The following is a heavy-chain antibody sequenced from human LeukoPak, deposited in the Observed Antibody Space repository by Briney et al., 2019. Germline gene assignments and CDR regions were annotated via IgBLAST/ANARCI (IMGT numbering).Heavy chain of an antibody. CDR1: GFTFSSYA. J-gene: IGHJ4*02. V-gene: IGHV3-23*01. CDR2: ISGSGGST. D-gene: IGHD3-16*02. Sequence: GGSLRLSCAASGFTFSSYAMSWVRQAPGKGLEWVSAISGSGGSTYYADSVKGRFTISRDNSKNTLYLQMNSPRAEDTAVYYCAKLLGVWGSYRYPFDYWGQGTLVTVSS. CDR3: AKLLGVWGSYRYPFDY.